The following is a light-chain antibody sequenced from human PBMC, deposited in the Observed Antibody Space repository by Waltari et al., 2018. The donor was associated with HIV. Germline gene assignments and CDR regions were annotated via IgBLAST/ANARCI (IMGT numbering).Light chain of an antibody. CDR2: GAS. J-gene: IGKJ4*01. Sequence: EIVMTQSPATLSVSPGERATLSGSASQSVSSNLAWYQQKAGQAPRLLIYGASTRATGIPARFSGSGSGTEFTLTISSLQSEDFAVYYCQQYNNWPPLTFGGGTKVEIK. V-gene: IGKV3-15*01. CDR1: QSVSSN. CDR3: QQYNNWPPLT.